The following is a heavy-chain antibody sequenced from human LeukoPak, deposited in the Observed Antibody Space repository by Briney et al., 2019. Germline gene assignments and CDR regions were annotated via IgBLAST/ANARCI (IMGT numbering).Heavy chain of an antibody. CDR1: GFTFSGYW. V-gene: IGHV3-7*01. J-gene: IGHJ3*02. Sequence: PGGSLRLSCAASGFTFSGYWMNWVRQAPGKGLEWVANINHDGSEKYYVDSVKGRFTISRDNSKNTLYLQMNSLRAEDTAVYYCARKYYYDSSGYPAEAFDIWGQGTMVTVSS. CDR3: ARKYYYDSSGYPAEAFDI. CDR2: INHDGSEK. D-gene: IGHD3-22*01.